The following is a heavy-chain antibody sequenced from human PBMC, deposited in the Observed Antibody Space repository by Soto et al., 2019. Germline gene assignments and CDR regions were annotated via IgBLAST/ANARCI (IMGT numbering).Heavy chain of an antibody. J-gene: IGHJ4*02. CDR1: GYSLTSYW. CDR3: ARDLGQGYTPAHNSFDY. CDR2: IYPGDSDT. V-gene: IGHV5-51*01. Sequence: PGESLKISWKGFGYSLTSYWIGWVRQMPGEGLEWMGIIYPGDSDTRYSPSFQGQVTISADKSISTAYLQWSSLKASDTAIYYCARDLGQGYTPAHNSFDYWGQGTRVTVSS. D-gene: IGHD5-18*01.